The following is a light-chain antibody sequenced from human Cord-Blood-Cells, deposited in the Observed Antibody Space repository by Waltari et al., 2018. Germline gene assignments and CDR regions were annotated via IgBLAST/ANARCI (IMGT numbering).Light chain of an antibody. CDR2: AAS. CDR1: QSISSY. CDR3: QQSYSTPPWT. Sequence: LQMNPSPSSLSASVGDRVPITCRARQSISSYLNWYQQKPGKAPKLLIYAASSLQSGVPSRFSGKGSGTEFTLTISRLQPEDFATYYCQQSYSTPPWTFGQGTKVEIK. V-gene: IGKV1-39*01. J-gene: IGKJ1*01.